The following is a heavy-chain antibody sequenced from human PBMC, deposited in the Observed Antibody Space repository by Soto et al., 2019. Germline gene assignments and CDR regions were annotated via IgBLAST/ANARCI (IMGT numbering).Heavy chain of an antibody. CDR3: ARHRRGYDFWSGYYTQGDYYYYMDV. Sequence: SETLSLTCAVYGGSFSGYYWSWIRQPPGKGLEWIGEINYSGSTNYNPSLKSRVTISVDTSKNQFSLKLSSVTAADTAVYYCARHRRGYDFWSGYYTQGDYYYYMDVWGKGTTVTVSS. CDR1: GGSFSGYY. CDR2: INYSGST. J-gene: IGHJ6*03. V-gene: IGHV4-34*01. D-gene: IGHD3-3*01.